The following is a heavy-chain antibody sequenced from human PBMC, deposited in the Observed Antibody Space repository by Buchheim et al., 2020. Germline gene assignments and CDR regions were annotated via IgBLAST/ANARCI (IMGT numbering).Heavy chain of an antibody. CDR3: AREESYYYDSSGYRYFQH. V-gene: IGHV4-30-4*01. CDR2: IYYSGST. D-gene: IGHD3-22*01. CDR1: GGSISSGDYY. Sequence: QVQLQESGPGLVKPSQTLSLTCTVSGGSISSGDYYWSWIRQPPGKGLEWIGYIYYSGSTYYNPSLKSRVTISVDTAQNQFSLKLSSVTAADTAVYYCAREESYYYDSSGYRYFQHWGQGTL. J-gene: IGHJ1*01.